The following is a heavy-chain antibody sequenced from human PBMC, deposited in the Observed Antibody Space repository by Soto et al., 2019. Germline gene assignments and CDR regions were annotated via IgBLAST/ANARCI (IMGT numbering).Heavy chain of an antibody. CDR1: GFTFSDYY. CDR2: ISSSGSTI. J-gene: IGHJ6*02. V-gene: IGHV3-11*01. CDR3: ARDPQMFIDWSYGMDV. Sequence: QVQLVESGGGLVKPGGSLRLSCAASGFTFSDYYMNWIRQAAGKGLEWVSYISSSGSTIYYADSVKGRFTISRDNAKNSLYLQMSSLRAEDTAVYYCARDPQMFIDWSYGMDVWGQGTTVTVSS. D-gene: IGHD3-9*01.